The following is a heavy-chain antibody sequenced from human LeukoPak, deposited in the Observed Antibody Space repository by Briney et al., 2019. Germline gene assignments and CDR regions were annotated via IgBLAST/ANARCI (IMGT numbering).Heavy chain of an antibody. CDR2: IKEDGSAT. CDR1: GFTFSTYW. D-gene: IGHD1-1*01. CDR3: ARDSPGYLAYDS. Sequence: GGSLRLSCAAPGFTFSTYWMTWVRQAPGKGPEWVANIKEDGSATYYVDSVKGRFTISRDNAKKSLYLQMNSLRAEDTAVYYCARDSPGYLAYDSWGQGTLVTVSS. V-gene: IGHV3-7*04. J-gene: IGHJ4*02.